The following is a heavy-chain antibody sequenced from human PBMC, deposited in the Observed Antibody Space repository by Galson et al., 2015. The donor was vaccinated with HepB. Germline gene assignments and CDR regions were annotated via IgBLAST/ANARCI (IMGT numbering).Heavy chain of an antibody. J-gene: IGHJ4*02. D-gene: IGHD2-15*01. CDR1: GFTFSSYE. CDR2: ISSSGSTI. CDR3: ASGSGGSCSCPRY. Sequence: SLRLSCAASGFTFSSYEMNWVRQAPGKGLEWVSYISSSGSTIYYADSVKGRFTISRDNSKNTLYLQMNSLRAEDTAVYYCASGSGGSCSCPRYWGQGTLVTVSS. V-gene: IGHV3-48*03.